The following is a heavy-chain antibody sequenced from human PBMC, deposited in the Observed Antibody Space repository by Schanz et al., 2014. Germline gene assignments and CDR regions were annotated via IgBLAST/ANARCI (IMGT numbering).Heavy chain of an antibody. D-gene: IGHD2-15*01. J-gene: IGHJ6*02. CDR3: AKARRKSNCSGGRCFHYSYYGMDV. Sequence: GQLAESGGGLVKPGGSLRLSCAASGFTFRDYYMSWIRQAPGKGLEWVSDISSGSSYANYADSVKGRFTISRDNAKNSLYLQMNSLRAEDTAVYYCAKARRKSNCSGGRCFHYSYYGMDVWGQGTTVTVSS. CDR2: ISSGSSYA. V-gene: IGHV3-11*05. CDR1: GFTFRDYY.